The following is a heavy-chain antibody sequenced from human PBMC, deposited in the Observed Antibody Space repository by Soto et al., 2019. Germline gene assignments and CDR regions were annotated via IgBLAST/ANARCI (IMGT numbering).Heavy chain of an antibody. CDR2: INPDGGGT. CDR3: AVVGNYFSMDV. D-gene: IGHD6-6*01. Sequence: QVQLVQSGAEVKKPGASVKVSCKASGYTFTSYYMHWVRLAPGQGLEWMGIINPDGGGTSYAQQFQGRVIMTRDTAKSTVYMEMSSLRSEDTAVYYCAVVGNYFSMDVWGQGTTVTVSS. CDR1: GYTFTSYY. J-gene: IGHJ6*02. V-gene: IGHV1-46*01.